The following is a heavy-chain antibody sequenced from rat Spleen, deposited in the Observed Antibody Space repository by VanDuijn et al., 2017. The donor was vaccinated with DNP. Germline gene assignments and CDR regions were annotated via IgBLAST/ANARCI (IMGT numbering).Heavy chain of an antibody. CDR2: ISYSGRT. D-gene: IGHD1-12*03. CDR1: GYSITSNY. CDR3: ARGNDGYYPNWHFDF. V-gene: IGHV3-1*01. Sequence: EVQLQESGPGLVKPSQSLSLTCSVTGYSITSNYWGWIRKFPGNKMEWIGHISYSGRTTYNPSLKRRLSITTDTLKNQFFLQLNSVTTEDTATYYCARGNDGYYPNWHFDFWGPGTMITVSS. J-gene: IGHJ1*01.